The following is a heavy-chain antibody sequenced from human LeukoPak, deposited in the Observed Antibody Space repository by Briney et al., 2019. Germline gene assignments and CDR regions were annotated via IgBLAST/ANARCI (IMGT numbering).Heavy chain of an antibody. CDR1: GFTFSSYG. V-gene: IGHV3-30*02. Sequence: GGSLRLSCAASGFTFSSYGMHWVRQAPGKGLEWVAFIRYDGSNKYYADSVKGRFTISRDNSKNTLYLQMNSLRAEDTAVYYCAKVQWELLRGLDYWGQGTLVTVSS. D-gene: IGHD1-26*01. J-gene: IGHJ4*02. CDR3: AKVQWELLRGLDY. CDR2: IRYDGSNK.